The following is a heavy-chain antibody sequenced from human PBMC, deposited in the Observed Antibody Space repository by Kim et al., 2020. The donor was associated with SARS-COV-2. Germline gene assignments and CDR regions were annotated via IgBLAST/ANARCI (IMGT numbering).Heavy chain of an antibody. D-gene: IGHD6-13*01. CDR3: ARVLPRIAAAAKGYFDY. J-gene: IGHJ4*02. V-gene: IGHV1-3*01. Sequence: FQGRGTITRDTSASTAYMELGSLRSEDTAVYYCARVLPRIAAAAKGYFDYWGQGTLVTVSS.